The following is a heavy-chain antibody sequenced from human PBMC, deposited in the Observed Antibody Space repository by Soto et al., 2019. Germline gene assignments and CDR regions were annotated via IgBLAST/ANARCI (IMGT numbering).Heavy chain of an antibody. V-gene: IGHV4-30-4*08. D-gene: IGHD2-2*01. CDR3: ARVSTSRSGYYYYYGMDV. Sequence: SETLSLTCTVSGGSVDSNRYYWAWIRQPPGKGLEWIGYIYYSGSTYYNPSLKSRVTISVDTSKNQFSLKLSSVTAADTAVYYCARVSTSRSGYYYYYGMDVWGQGTTVTVSS. CDR1: GGSVDSNRYY. CDR2: IYYSGST. J-gene: IGHJ6*02.